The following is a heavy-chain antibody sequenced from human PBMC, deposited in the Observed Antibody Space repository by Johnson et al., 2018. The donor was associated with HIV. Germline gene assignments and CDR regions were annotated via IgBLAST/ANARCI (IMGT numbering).Heavy chain of an antibody. D-gene: IGHD2-15*01. CDR3: ASFVVVVAATGAFDI. CDR2: IYSGGST. Sequence: MLLVESGVGVVQPGGSLRLSCAASEFIFSSYAMHWVRQAPGKGLEWVSVIYSGGSTYYADSVKGRFTLSRDSSKNTLYLQMNSLRAEDTAVYYCASFVVVVAATGAFDIWGQGTMVTVSS. V-gene: IGHV3-66*02. J-gene: IGHJ3*02. CDR1: EFIFSSYA.